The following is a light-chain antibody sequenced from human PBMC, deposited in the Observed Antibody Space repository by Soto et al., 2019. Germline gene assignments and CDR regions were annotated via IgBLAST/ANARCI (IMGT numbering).Light chain of an antibody. J-gene: IGLJ1*01. V-gene: IGLV2-14*01. CDR1: SSDVGGYNY. Sequence: QYALTQPASVSGSPGQSITISCTGTSSDVGGYNYVSWYQQYPGKVPKLMIYEVSNRPSGVSNRFSGSKSGNTASLTISGLQAGDEADYYCSSYTSSSTYVFGTGTKVTVL. CDR3: SSYTSSSTYV. CDR2: EVS.